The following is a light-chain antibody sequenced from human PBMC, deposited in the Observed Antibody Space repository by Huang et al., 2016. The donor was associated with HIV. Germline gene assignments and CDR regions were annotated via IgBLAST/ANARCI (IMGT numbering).Light chain of an antibody. CDR3: QQSFSTPYT. Sequence: DIQMTQSPSSLSASVGDRVTITCRASQHISNYLNWYQLKPGKAPRVLIYAESTLQSGVPSRFSGSGSGTDFSHTISNLQPENFATYYCQQSFSTPYTFGPGTNLEIK. CDR2: AES. CDR1: QHISNY. V-gene: IGKV1-39*01. J-gene: IGKJ2*01.